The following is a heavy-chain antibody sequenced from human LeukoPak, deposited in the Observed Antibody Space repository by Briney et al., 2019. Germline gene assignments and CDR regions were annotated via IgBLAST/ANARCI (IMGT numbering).Heavy chain of an antibody. CDR3: ASPLKDYYYGSGTYRPLLYYFAS. J-gene: IGHJ4*02. CDR2: INPVNRKA. D-gene: IGHD3-10*01. V-gene: IGHV1-69*13. CDR1: GVSFSSHG. Sequence: GASVKVSCKASGVSFSSHGINWVRQAPGQGLEWMGGINPVNRKADYAQRFQDRLTFTADEPTSTAYMELRSLRSEDTAIYYCASPLKDYYYGSGTYRPLLYYFASWGQGTLVTVSS.